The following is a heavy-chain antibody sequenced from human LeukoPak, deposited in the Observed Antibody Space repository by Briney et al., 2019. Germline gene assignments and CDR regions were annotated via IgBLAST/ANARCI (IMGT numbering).Heavy chain of an antibody. Sequence: GGSLRLSCAASGYPVSSCYMSCLRQSPGKGLEWVSDISGSGGNTYYADSEEGRLTLSRDNSKNTLYLQMNSFRAEDTAVYYCAKGFRSYYDSSGYYPGDAFDIWGQGTMVTVSS. CDR2: ISGSGGNT. D-gene: IGHD3-22*01. J-gene: IGHJ3*02. CDR1: GYPVSSCY. CDR3: AKGFRSYYDSSGYYPGDAFDI. V-gene: IGHV3-23*01.